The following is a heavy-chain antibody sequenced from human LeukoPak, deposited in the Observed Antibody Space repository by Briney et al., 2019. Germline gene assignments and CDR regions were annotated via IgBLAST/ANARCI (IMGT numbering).Heavy chain of an antibody. Sequence: GASVKVSCKASGYTFTNYGISWVRQAPGQGLEWMGWISAYNGNTNYAQKLQDRITMTTDTPTSTAYMELRSLRSDDTAMYYCARAREWELLPGFDYWGQGTLVTVSS. CDR3: ARAREWELLPGFDY. D-gene: IGHD1-26*01. J-gene: IGHJ4*02. CDR1: GYTFTNYG. CDR2: ISAYNGNT. V-gene: IGHV1-18*01.